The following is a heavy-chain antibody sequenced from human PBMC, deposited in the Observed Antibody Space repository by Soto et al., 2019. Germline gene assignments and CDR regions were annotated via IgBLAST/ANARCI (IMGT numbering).Heavy chain of an antibody. Sequence: QVQLQESGPGVVQPSETLSLTCTVSDGSIRNYYWSWIRQPPGKGLEWLGYIYYSGSTNYNPSLKSRVTISVDTSKNQFSLRLNSVTAADTAVYYCARMGASGNFGVGNRYDHWGQGTLVTVSS. D-gene: IGHD3-16*02. CDR2: IYYSGST. V-gene: IGHV4-59*08. CDR1: DGSIRNYY. CDR3: ARMGASGNFGVGNRYDH. J-gene: IGHJ4*02.